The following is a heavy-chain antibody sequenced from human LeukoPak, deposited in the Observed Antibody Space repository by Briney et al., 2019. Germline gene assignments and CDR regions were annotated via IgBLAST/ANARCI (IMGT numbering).Heavy chain of an antibody. J-gene: IGHJ4*02. CDR2: MNPNSGNT. CDR3: ARGPEGQIAIDY. V-gene: IGHV1-8*03. Sequence: GASVKVSCKASGYTFTSYDINWVRQATGQGLEWMGWMNPNSGNTGYAQKFQGRVTITRNTSISTAYMELSSLRSEDTAVYYCARGPEGQIAIDYWGQGTLVTVSS. CDR1: GYTFTSYD. D-gene: IGHD2-21*01.